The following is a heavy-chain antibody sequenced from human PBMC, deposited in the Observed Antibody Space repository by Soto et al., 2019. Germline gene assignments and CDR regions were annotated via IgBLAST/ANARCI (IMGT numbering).Heavy chain of an antibody. CDR2: ISSSGSTI. CDR3: AREGITMVRGAVYYYYGMDV. J-gene: IGHJ6*02. D-gene: IGHD3-10*01. V-gene: IGHV3-11*04. Sequence: GGVLRLSCAASGFTFSDYYMSWIRQAPGKGLEWVSYISSSGSTIYYADAVKGRFTISRDNAKNSLYLQMNSLRAEDTAVYYCAREGITMVRGAVYYYYGMDVWGQGTTVTVSS. CDR1: GFTFSDYY.